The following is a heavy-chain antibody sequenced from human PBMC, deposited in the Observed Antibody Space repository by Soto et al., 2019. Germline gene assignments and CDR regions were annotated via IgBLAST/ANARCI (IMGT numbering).Heavy chain of an antibody. Sequence: CIVAEGSIREKYWNRIIQTPGKGLEWIGLIFANGHTDYNPSLKSRVTMSVDASKNQFSLRLTSMTAADTAVYYCVASLAASGLNWLDPWGRGTLVTVSS. J-gene: IGHJ5*02. D-gene: IGHD6-13*01. CDR3: VASLAASGLNWLDP. CDR2: IFANGHT. CDR1: EGSIREKY. V-gene: IGHV4-4*07.